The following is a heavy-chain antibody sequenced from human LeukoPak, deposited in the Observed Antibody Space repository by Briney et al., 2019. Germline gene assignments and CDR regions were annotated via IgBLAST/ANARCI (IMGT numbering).Heavy chain of an antibody. CDR2: INDSGST. J-gene: IGHJ4*02. CDR1: GGSFSGDC. Sequence: AETLSLTCAVYGGSFSGDCRSWIRQPPGKGREWLGDINDSGSTNYNPSSKSRVTISVYTSKNQFSLKLSSMTAAYTAVYYCAREGYYDSRGLDYWGQGTLVTVSS. D-gene: IGHD3-22*01. V-gene: IGHV4-34*01. CDR3: AREGYYDSRGLDY.